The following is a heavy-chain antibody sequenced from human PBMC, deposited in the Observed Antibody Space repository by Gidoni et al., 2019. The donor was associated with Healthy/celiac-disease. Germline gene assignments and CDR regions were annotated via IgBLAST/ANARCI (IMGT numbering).Heavy chain of an antibody. J-gene: IGHJ2*01. D-gene: IGHD1-7*01. CDR2: ISAYKGNT. Sequence: QVQLVQSGAEVKKPGASVKVSCKASGYTFTSYGISWVRQAPGQGLEWMGWISAYKGNTNYEQKLQGRGTMTTDTSTSTAYMELRSLRSDDTAVYYCAKTTLVSDVGHRYFDLWGRGTLVTVSS. CDR1: GYTFTSYG. V-gene: IGHV1-18*01. CDR3: AKTTLVSDVGHRYFDL.